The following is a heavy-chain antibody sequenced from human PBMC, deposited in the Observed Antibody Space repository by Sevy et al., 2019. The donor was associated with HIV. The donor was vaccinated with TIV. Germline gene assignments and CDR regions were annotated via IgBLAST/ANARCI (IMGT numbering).Heavy chain of an antibody. CDR2: ISGSGGST. Sequence: GGSLRLSCAASGFTFSSYAMSWVRQAPGKGLEWVSSISGSGGSTYYADSVKGRFTISRDNSKNTPYLQMNSLRAEDTAVYYCAKDSFGSGCYFDYWGQGTLVTVSS. J-gene: IGHJ4*02. CDR3: AKDSFGSGCYFDY. CDR1: GFTFSSYA. D-gene: IGHD3-3*01. V-gene: IGHV3-23*01.